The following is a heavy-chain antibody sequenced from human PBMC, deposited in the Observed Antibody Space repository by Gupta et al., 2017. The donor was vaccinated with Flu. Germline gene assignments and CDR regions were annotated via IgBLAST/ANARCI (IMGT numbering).Heavy chain of an antibody. CDR2: VFNNGGT. J-gene: IGHJ4*02. V-gene: IGHV4-4*02. CDR3: ARQAVRPAPSLGSGSKWYKYFDL. D-gene: IGHD6-13*01. Sequence: PGKGLEWIGEVFNNGGTNYEPSLRSRVTMSVDNSKNQFFLRLRSVTAADTAVYYCARQAVRPAPSLGSGSKWYKYFDLWGQGMLVTVSS.